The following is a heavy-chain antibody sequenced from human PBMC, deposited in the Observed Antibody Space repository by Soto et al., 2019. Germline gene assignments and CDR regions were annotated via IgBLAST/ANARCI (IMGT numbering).Heavy chain of an antibody. J-gene: IGHJ4*02. CDR3: ARGPPLGY. CDR2: IYYSGST. CDR1: DGTSRSYY. V-gene: IGHV4-59*12. Sequence: ETKSDTSTVADGTSRSYYWSWIRQPPGKGLEWIGYIYYSGSTNYNPSLKSRVTISVDRSKNQFSLKLSSVTAADTAVYYCARGPPLGYWGQGTLVTVSS.